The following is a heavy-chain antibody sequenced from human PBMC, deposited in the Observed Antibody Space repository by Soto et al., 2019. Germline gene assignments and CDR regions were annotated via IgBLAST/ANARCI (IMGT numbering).Heavy chain of an antibody. Sequence: QVQLVQSGAEVKKPGASVKVSCKASGYTFSSYDINWVRQATGQGLEGMGWMNPNSGNTGYAQKFQGRVTMTRNTSISTAYMEPSSLRSEDTAVYYCARSYSGSGSTLGYWGQGTLVTVSS. D-gene: IGHD3-10*01. CDR3: ARSYSGSGSTLGY. CDR1: GYTFSSYD. V-gene: IGHV1-8*01. CDR2: MNPNSGNT. J-gene: IGHJ4*02.